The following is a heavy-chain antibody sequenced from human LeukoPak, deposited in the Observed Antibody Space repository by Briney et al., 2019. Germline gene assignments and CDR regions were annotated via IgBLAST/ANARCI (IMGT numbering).Heavy chain of an antibody. CDR3: ARGCCDGSSGYYGRLWDAFDI. CDR2: MNPKTGNT. Sequence: ASVKVSCKASGYIFPNYDINWVRQATGQGLEWMGWMNPKTGNTGYAQRFQGRVTMTRDTSTNTAYMELSSLRLEDTAVYYCARGCCDGSSGYYGRLWDAFDIWGQGTMVTVSS. D-gene: IGHD3-22*01. J-gene: IGHJ3*02. CDR1: GYIFPNYD. V-gene: IGHV1-8*01.